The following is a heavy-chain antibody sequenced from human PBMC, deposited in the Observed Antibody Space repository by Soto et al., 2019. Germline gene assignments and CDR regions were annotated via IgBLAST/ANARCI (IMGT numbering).Heavy chain of an antibody. J-gene: IGHJ4*02. CDR2: ISSSSSYI. Sequence: EVQLVESGGGLVKPGGSLRLSCAASGFTFSSYSMNWVRQAPGKGLEWVSSISSSSSYIYYADSVKGRFTISRDNAKNSLYLQMNSLRAEDTAVYYCARHPAGNSYGYDYWGQGTLVTVSS. CDR1: GFTFSSYS. CDR3: ARHPAGNSYGYDY. D-gene: IGHD5-18*01. V-gene: IGHV3-21*01.